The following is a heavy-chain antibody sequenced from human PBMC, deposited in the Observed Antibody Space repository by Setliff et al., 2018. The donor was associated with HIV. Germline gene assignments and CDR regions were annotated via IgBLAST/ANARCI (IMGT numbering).Heavy chain of an antibody. CDR3: ARTLRAAAMGYFDY. V-gene: IGHV4-38-2*01. CDR1: GYSISSGYY. J-gene: IGHJ4*02. D-gene: IGHD5-18*01. CDR2: IHHSGST. Sequence: SETLSLTCAVSGYSISSGYYWGWIRQPPGKGLEWIGSIHHSGSTYNNPSLKRRVTISVDTSKNQFSLKLTSVTAADTAVYYCARTLRAAAMGYFDYWGQGTLVTVSS.